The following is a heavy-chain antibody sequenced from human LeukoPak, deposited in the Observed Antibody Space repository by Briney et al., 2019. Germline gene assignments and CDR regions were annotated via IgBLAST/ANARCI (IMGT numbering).Heavy chain of an antibody. V-gene: IGHV3-21*01. D-gene: IGHD1-14*01. CDR2: ISGTGADK. CDR1: GFTFSSDS. Sequence: GGSLRLSCAASGFTFSSDSMNWVRQAPGKGLEWVSSISGTGADKYYADSLKGRFTVSRDNAKNSLYLQINSLRAEDTAVYYCARDVYRNFDYWGQGTLVTVSS. CDR3: ARDVYRNFDY. J-gene: IGHJ4*02.